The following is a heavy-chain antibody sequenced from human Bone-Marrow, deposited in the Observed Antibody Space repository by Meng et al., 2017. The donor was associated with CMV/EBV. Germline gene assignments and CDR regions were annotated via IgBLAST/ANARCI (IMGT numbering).Heavy chain of an antibody. CDR3: EREGRYCSGGSYYSGGYYYYGMDV. CDR1: GYTFTGYY. CDR2: INPNSGGT. D-gene: IGHD2-15*01. V-gene: IGHV1-2*02. Sequence: ASVKVSCKASGYTFTGYYMHWVRQAPGQGLEWMGWINPNSGGTNYAQKFQGRVTMTRDTSISTAYMELSRLRSDDTAVYYCEREGRYCSGGSYYSGGYYYYGMDVWGQGTTVTVSS. J-gene: IGHJ6*02.